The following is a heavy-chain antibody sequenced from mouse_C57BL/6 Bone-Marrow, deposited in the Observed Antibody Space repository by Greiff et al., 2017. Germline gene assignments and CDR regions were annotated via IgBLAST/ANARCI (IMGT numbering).Heavy chain of an antibody. J-gene: IGHJ4*01. V-gene: IGHV1-64*01. D-gene: IGHD1-1*01. CDR3: ARVPRRYGSPLMDY. Sequence: QVQLQQPGAELVKPGASVKLSCKASGYTFTSYWMHWVKQRPGQGLEWIGMIHPNSGSTNYNEKFKSKATLTVDKSSSTAYMQLSSLTSEDSAVYYCARVPRRYGSPLMDYWGQGTSVTVSS. CDR2: IHPNSGST. CDR1: GYTFTSYW.